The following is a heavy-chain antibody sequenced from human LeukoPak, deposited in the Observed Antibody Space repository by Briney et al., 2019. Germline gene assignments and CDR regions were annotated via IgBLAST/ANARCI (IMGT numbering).Heavy chain of an antibody. CDR3: ATLDTAMADY. J-gene: IGHJ4*02. Sequence: PSETLSLTCTVSGGSISSYYWSWIRQPPGKGLEWIGYIYYSGSTNYNPSLKSRVTISVDTSKNQFSLKLSSVTAADTAVYYCATLDTAMADYWGQGTLVTVSS. CDR1: GGSISSYY. V-gene: IGHV4-59*08. D-gene: IGHD5-18*01. CDR2: IYYSGST.